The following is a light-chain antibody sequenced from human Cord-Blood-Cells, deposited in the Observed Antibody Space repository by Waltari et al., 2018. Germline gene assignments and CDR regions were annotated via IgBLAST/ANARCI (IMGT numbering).Light chain of an antibody. CDR3: CSYAGSSTFVV. Sequence: QSALTQPASASGSPGQSITISCTGTSSAVGGSKLVSWYQHHPGKAPKLMIYEGSKRPSGVSNRFSGSKSGNTASLTISGLQAEDEADYCCSYAGSSTFVVFGGGTKLTVL. V-gene: IGLV2-23*03. CDR2: EGS. J-gene: IGLJ2*01. CDR1: SSAVGGSKL.